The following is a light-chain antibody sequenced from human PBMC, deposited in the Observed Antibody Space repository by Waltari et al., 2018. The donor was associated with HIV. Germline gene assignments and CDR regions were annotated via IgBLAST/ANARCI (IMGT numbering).Light chain of an antibody. CDR3: SSYTTRNTRV. Sequence: QSVLTQPASVSGSPGQSLTISCPGTTSDVGASNYVSWYQHHPGKAPKRMLYEVSNRPSGVSIRFSGSKSGNTASLTISGLQTEDEADYYCSSYTTRNTRVFGTGTKVTVL. CDR2: EVS. J-gene: IGLJ1*01. CDR1: TSDVGASNY. V-gene: IGLV2-14*01.